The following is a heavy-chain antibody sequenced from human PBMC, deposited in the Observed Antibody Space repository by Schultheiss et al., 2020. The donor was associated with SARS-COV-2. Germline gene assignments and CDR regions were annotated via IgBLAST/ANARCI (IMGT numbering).Heavy chain of an antibody. CDR1: GFTFSSYG. D-gene: IGHD6-6*01. CDR2: IWYDGSNK. Sequence: GGSLRLSCAASGFTFSSYGMHWVRQAPGKGLEWVAVIWYDGSNKYYADSVKGRFTISRDNSKNTLYLQMNSLRAEDTAVYYCARDQSSSSLDYWGQGTLVTVSS. V-gene: IGHV3-33*08. J-gene: IGHJ4*02. CDR3: ARDQSSSSLDY.